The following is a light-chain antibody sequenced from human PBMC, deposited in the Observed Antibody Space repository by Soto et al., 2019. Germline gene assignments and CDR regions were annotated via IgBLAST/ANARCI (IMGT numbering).Light chain of an antibody. CDR3: QQYSNYPWT. Sequence: DIQMTQSPSTLSASVGDRVTITCRASQSISSWLAWYQQKPGKAPKVLIYKASTLESGVPSRFSGSGSGTEFTLTISSLQPDDFATYYCQQYSNYPWTFGQGTKVEVK. CDR2: KAS. CDR1: QSISSW. J-gene: IGKJ1*01. V-gene: IGKV1-5*03.